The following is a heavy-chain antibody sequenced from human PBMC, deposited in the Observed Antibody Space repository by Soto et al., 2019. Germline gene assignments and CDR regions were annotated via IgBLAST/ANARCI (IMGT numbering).Heavy chain of an antibody. Sequence: SETLSLTCSVSRDSITTNGYYWGWIRQPPGKGLQWIGNVYWTGSTFSHPSLTSRVFISVDTSKNEFSLRLTSVTAADTAVYYCARSHYTYGLLID. CDR3: ARSHYTYGLLID. CDR2: VYWTGST. J-gene: IGHJ4*01. V-gene: IGHV4-39*01. D-gene: IGHD2-8*01. CDR1: RDSITTNGYY.